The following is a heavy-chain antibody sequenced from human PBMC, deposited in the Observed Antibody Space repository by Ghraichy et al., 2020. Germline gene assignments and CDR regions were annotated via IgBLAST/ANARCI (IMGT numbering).Heavy chain of an antibody. CDR2: IYYTGST. J-gene: IGHJ4*02. D-gene: IGHD4/OR15-4a*01. CDR1: GDAINNYY. V-gene: IGHV4-59*01. CDR3: ARVIAGGARFDY. Sequence: SETLSLTFTVSGDAINNYYWSWIRQPPGRGLEWIGYIYYTGSTNYNPSLKSRLTISVDRSKNQFSLKLSSVSAADTAVYFCARVIAGGARFDYWGQGTLVTVSS.